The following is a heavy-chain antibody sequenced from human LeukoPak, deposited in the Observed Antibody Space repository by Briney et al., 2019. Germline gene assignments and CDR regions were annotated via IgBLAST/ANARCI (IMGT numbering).Heavy chain of an antibody. Sequence: PGGSLRLSCAASGFTFSSYAMTWVRQAPGKGLEWVSYISSSSSYTNYADSVKGRFTISRDNAKNSLYLQMNSLRAEDTAVYYCARVQGSGYDWGKGTLVTVSS. CDR1: GFTFSSYA. V-gene: IGHV3-21*05. J-gene: IGHJ4*02. CDR3: ARVQGSGYD. D-gene: IGHD5-12*01. CDR2: ISSSSSYT.